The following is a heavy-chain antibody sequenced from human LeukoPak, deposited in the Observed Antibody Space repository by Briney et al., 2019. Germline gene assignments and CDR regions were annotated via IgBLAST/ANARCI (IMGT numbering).Heavy chain of an antibody. Sequence: GGSLRLSCVGSGFTFSSYWMTWVRQPPGKGLEWVANIKDDGSEKYSVHSVKGRFTTSRDNAKNLLYLQMSSLRAEDTAVYYCARARIDYWGQGTLVTVSS. CDR3: ARARIDY. CDR2: IKDDGSEK. CDR1: GFTFSSYW. J-gene: IGHJ4*02. V-gene: IGHV3-7*04. D-gene: IGHD1-14*01.